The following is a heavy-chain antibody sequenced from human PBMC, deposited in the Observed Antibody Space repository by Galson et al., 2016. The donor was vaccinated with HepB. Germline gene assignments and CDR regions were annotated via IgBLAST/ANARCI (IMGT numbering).Heavy chain of an antibody. CDR1: GGSISRYY. Sequence: LSLTCTVSGGSISRYYWSWIRQPPGKGLEWIGYIYYSGSTTYNPSLKSRVIISVDTSKNQFSLKLSSATAADTAVYYCARDLTGYSYADYRYFDLWGRGTLVTVSS. CDR3: ARDLTGYSYADYRYFDL. J-gene: IGHJ2*01. D-gene: IGHD5-18*01. CDR2: IYYSGST. V-gene: IGHV4-59*01.